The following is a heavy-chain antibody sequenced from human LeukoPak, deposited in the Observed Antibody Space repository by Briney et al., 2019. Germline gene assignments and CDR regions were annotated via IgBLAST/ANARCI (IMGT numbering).Heavy chain of an antibody. V-gene: IGHV3-21*01. Sequence: GGSLRLSCAASGFTFSSYSMNWVRQAPGKGLEWVSSISSSSSYIYYADSVKGRFTISRDNAKNSLYLQMNSLRAEDTAVFYCATGLSQYYDLWGRGTLVTVSS. CDR2: ISSSSSYI. J-gene: IGHJ2*01. D-gene: IGHD1-1*01. CDR3: ATGLSQYYDL. CDR1: GFTFSSYS.